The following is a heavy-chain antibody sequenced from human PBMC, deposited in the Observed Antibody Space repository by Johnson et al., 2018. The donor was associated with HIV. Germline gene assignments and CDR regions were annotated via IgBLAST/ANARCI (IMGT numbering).Heavy chain of an antibody. CDR3: ARSRGPMRKDAFDI. Sequence: VQLVESGGGLVQPGGSLRLYCAVSGFTFSNFAMHWVRQAPGKGLEYVSAISSNGIGTYYANSVDGRFTISRDNDKNTLYLEMGSLRVEDMAVYYCARSRGPMRKDAFDIWGQGTKVTVSS. J-gene: IGHJ3*02. CDR2: ISSNGIGT. D-gene: IGHD3-10*01. V-gene: IGHV3-64*01. CDR1: GFTFSNFA.